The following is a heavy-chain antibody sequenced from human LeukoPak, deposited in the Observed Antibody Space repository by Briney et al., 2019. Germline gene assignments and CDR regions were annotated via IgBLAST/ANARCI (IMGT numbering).Heavy chain of an antibody. CDR1: GGSFSGYY. CDR2: INHSGST. CDR3: ARGPSLDY. Sequence: SEILSLTCAVYGGSFSGYYWSWIRQPPGKGLEWIGEINHSGSTNYNPSLKSRVTISVDTSKNQFSLKLSSVTAADTAVYYCARGPSLDYWGQGTLATVSS. J-gene: IGHJ4*02. V-gene: IGHV4-34*01.